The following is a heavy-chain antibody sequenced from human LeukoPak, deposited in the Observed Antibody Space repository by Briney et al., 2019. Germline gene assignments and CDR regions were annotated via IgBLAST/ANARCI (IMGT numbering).Heavy chain of an antibody. Sequence: SETLSLTCTVSGGSISSYYWSWIRQPPGKGLEWIGYIYYSGSTNYNPSLKSRVTISVDTSKNQFSLKLSSVTAADTAVYYCARSIQRVGATSFDYWGQGTLVTVSS. D-gene: IGHD1-26*01. J-gene: IGHJ4*02. CDR1: GGSISSYY. CDR3: ARSIQRVGATSFDY. CDR2: IYYSGST. V-gene: IGHV4-59*01.